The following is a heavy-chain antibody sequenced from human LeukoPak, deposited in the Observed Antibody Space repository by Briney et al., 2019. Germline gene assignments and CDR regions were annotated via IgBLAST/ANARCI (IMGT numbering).Heavy chain of an antibody. V-gene: IGHV4-4*09. CDR3: ARVNLIFGTPSWFDP. Sequence: SETLSLTCTVSGGSISSYYWSWIRQPPGKGLEWIGYIYTSGNTNYNPSLKSRVTISVDTSKNQFSLKLSTVTAADTAVYYCARVNLIFGTPSWFDPWGQGTLVTVSS. CDR2: IYTSGNT. CDR1: GGSISSYY. D-gene: IGHD2-21*02. J-gene: IGHJ5*02.